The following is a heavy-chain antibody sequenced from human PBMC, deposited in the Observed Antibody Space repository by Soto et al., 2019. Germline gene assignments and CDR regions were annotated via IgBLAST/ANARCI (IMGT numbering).Heavy chain of an antibody. CDR2: ISSSSSYI. V-gene: IGHV3-21*01. CDR1: GFTFSSYS. D-gene: IGHD5-12*01. J-gene: IGHJ4*02. Sequence: PGGSLRLSCAASGFTFSSYSMSWVRQAPGKGLEWVSSISSSSSYIYYADSVKGRFTISRDNAKNSLYLQMNSLRAEDTAVYYCAREVSKYSGYDFHYGGQGPLVTVSS. CDR3: AREVSKYSGYDFHY.